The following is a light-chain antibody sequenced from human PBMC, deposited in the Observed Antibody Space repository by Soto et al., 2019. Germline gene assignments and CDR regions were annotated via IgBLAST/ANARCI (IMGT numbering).Light chain of an antibody. CDR1: QGISNY. J-gene: IGKJ1*01. Sequence: DIQMTQSPSSLSASVGDRVTITCRASQGISNYLAWYQQQPGKVPKLLIYVASTLQSGVPSRFSGSGSGTDFTHTISSLQPEDVATYYCQKYNSAPWTFGQGTNVEIK. CDR3: QKYNSAPWT. V-gene: IGKV1-27*01. CDR2: VAS.